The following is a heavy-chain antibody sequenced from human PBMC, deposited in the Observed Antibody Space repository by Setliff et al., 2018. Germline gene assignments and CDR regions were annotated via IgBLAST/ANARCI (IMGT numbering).Heavy chain of an antibody. CDR2: ISSSGSTI. V-gene: IGHV3-11*04. CDR3: AGGDRWGYSYGPYYYGMDV. CDR1: GFTFSDYY. D-gene: IGHD5-18*01. Sequence: LRLSCAASGFTFSDYYMSWIRQAPGKGLEWVSYISSSGSTIYYADSVKGRFTISRDNAKNSLYLQMNSLRAEDTAVYYCAGGDRWGYSYGPYYYGMDVWGQGTTVTVSS. J-gene: IGHJ6*02.